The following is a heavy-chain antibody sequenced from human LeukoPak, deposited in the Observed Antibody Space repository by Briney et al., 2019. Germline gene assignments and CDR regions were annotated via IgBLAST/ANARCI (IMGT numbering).Heavy chain of an antibody. D-gene: IGHD3-9*01. J-gene: IGHJ4*02. CDR1: GGSISSGGYY. CDR2: IYYSGST. V-gene: IGHV4-31*03. Sequence: SQTLSLTCTVSGGSISSGGYYWSWIRQHPGKGLEWIGYIYYSGSTYYNPSLKSRVTRSVDTSKNQFSLKLSSVTAADTAVYYCARADILTGYYKRPQPRYFDYWGQGTLVTVSS. CDR3: ARADILTGYYKRPQPRYFDY.